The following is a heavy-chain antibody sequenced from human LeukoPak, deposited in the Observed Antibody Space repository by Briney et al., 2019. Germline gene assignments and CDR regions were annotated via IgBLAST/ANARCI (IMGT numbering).Heavy chain of an antibody. CDR3: TRDDFGIKTNWEDYYYMDV. CDR2: IYHTGTT. D-gene: IGHD7-27*01. J-gene: IGHJ6*03. V-gene: IGHV4-38-2*02. CDR1: GISVNTTYF. Sequence: KPSETLSLTCTVSGISVNTTYFWGWIRQAPGKGLEWIGSIYHTGTTDHNPSLKSRVTISIDTSKNQFSLNLKSVSAADTAVYYCTRDDFGIKTNWEDYYYMDVWGKGTTVTVSS.